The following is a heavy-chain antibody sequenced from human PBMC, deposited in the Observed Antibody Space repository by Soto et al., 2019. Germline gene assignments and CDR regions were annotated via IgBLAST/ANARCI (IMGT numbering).Heavy chain of an antibody. J-gene: IGHJ4*02. CDR3: AKDRQQLTKGAELDY. CDR1: GFTFSSYA. V-gene: IGHV3-23*01. Sequence: PGGSLRLSCAASGFTFSSYAMSWVRQAPGKGLEWVSAISGSGGSTYYADSVKGRFTISRDNSKNTLYLQMNSLRAEDTAVYYCAKDRQQLTKGAELDYWGQGTLVTVPQ. D-gene: IGHD6-13*01. CDR2: ISGSGGST.